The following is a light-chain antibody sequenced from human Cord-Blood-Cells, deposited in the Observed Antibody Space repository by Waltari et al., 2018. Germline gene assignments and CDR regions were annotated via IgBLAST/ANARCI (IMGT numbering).Light chain of an antibody. CDR3: CSYAGSSTPHYV. Sequence: QSALTQPASMSGSPGQSITISCTGTSSDVGSYNLVSWYQQHPGKAPKLMIYEGSKRPSGVSNRFSGSKSGNTASLTISGLQAEDEADYYCCSYAGSSTPHYVFGTGTKVTVL. J-gene: IGLJ1*01. CDR2: EGS. V-gene: IGLV2-23*01. CDR1: SSDVGSYNL.